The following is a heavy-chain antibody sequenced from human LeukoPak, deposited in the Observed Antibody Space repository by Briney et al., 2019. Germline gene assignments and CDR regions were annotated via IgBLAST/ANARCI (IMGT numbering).Heavy chain of an antibody. CDR3: ARVGGSYSTLYYYYGMDV. J-gene: IGHJ6*02. V-gene: IGHV1-69*02. D-gene: IGHD1-26*01. CDR1: GGTFSSYT. Sequence: APVKVSCKASGGTFSSYTISWVRQAPGQGLEWMGRIIPILGIANYAQKFQGRVTITADKSTSTAYMELSSLRSEDTAVYYCARVGGSYSTLYYYYGMDVWGQGTTVTVSS. CDR2: IIPILGIA.